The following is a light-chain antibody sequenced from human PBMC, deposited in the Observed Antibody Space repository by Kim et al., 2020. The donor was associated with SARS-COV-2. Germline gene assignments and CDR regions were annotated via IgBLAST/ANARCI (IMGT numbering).Light chain of an antibody. CDR2: EAS. J-gene: IGKJ1*01. CDR1: RSIGSW. CDR3: QQYDTSWT. Sequence: SAAVGDRGTSTCRASRSIGSWLAWYQQQPGKAPNLLIYEASSLKSGVPSRFSGSGSGTEFTLTISSLQPEDFATYYCQQYDTSWTFGQGTKVDIK. V-gene: IGKV1-5*03.